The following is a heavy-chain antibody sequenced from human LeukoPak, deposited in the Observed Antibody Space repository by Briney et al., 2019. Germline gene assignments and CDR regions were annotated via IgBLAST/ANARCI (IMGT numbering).Heavy chain of an antibody. CDR1: GFTFGDYS. CDR3: TRDRVMTDY. D-gene: IGHD2-21*01. V-gene: IGHV3-49*03. Sequence: GGSLRLSCTGSGFTFGDYSMTWFRQAPGKGLEWVSFIRNKVAGGTAEYAASVKDRFTISRDDSKSIAYLQMNSLKTEDTAVYYCTRDRVMTDYWGQGTLATVSS. CDR2: IRNKVAGGTA. J-gene: IGHJ4*02.